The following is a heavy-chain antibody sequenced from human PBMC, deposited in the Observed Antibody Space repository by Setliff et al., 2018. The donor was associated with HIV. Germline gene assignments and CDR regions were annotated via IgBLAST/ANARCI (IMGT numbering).Heavy chain of an antibody. CDR3: ARLRGLNLEPFDY. CDR1: GGSISGGVHY. V-gene: IGHV4-30-4*08. J-gene: IGHJ4*02. CDR2: IHYSGST. Sequence: SETLSLTCTVSGGSISGGVHYWSWIRQHPGKGLEWIGYIHYSGSTYYNPSLKSRLTISVDTSTNKFSLKLSSVTAADTAVYYCARLRGLNLEPFDYWGQGTLVTVSS. D-gene: IGHD1-1*01.